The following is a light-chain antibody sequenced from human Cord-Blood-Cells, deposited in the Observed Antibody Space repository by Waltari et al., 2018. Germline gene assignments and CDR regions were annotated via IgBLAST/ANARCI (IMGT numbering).Light chain of an antibody. CDR1: QSISSW. V-gene: IGKV1-5*01. CDR3: QQYNSYLYT. J-gene: IGKJ2*01. Sequence: ASVGDRVTITCRASQSISSWLAWYQQKPGKAPKLLIYDASSLESGVPSRFSGSGSGTEFTLTISSLQPDDFATYYCQQYNSYLYTFGQGTKLEIK. CDR2: DAS.